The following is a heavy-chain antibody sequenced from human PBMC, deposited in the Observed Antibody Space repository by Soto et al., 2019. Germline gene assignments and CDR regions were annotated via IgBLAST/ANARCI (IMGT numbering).Heavy chain of an antibody. J-gene: IGHJ4*02. CDR2: IKNKTDGGTT. D-gene: IGHD3-3*01. CDR3: TTSLFLEWSLKIDY. V-gene: IGHV3-15*07. Sequence: PGGSLRLSCAASGFTFSNAWMNWVRQAPGKGLEWVGRIKNKTDGGTTDYAAPVKGRFTISRDDSKNTLYLQMNSLKTEDTAVYYCTTSLFLEWSLKIDYWGQGTLVTVSS. CDR1: GFTFSNAW.